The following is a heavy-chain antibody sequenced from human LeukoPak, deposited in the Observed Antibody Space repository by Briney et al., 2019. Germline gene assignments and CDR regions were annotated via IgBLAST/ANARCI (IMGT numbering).Heavy chain of an antibody. D-gene: IGHD3-3*01. CDR2: IYNDGRT. CDR3: ARDSYHTS. J-gene: IGHJ4*02. V-gene: IGHV3-66*01. Sequence: PGGSLRLSCTASGFVINTRYMNWVRQAPGKGLEWVSIIYNDGRTFYPDSVKDRFTISRDDPKNTIYLQMNSLRGEDTGLYYCARDSYHTSWGRGTQVTVS. CDR1: GFVINTRY.